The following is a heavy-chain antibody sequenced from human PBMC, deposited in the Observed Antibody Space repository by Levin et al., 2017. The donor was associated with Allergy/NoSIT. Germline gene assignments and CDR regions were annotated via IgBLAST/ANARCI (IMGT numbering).Heavy chain of an antibody. CDR3: ARGGHLGSIGVYGMDV. V-gene: IGHV3-53*01. D-gene: IGHD3-10*01. CDR1: GFTVSGTY. Sequence: SGGSLRLSCAASGFTVSGTYMTWVRQAPGKGLECVSVIYSGGSTSYADSLMGRFTISRDNSNNTLYLQMKNLRGDDTAVYYCARGGHLGSIGVYGMDVWGQGTTVTVSS. CDR2: IYSGGST. J-gene: IGHJ6*02.